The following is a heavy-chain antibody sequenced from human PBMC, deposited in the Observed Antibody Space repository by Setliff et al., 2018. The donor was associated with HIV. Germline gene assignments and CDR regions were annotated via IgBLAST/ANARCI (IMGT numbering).Heavy chain of an antibody. J-gene: IGHJ5*02. CDR3: ARGGPGSSFGYDWFDP. CDR2: INPNSGST. V-gene: IGHV1-46*01. CDR1: GYTFTSYY. D-gene: IGHD5-18*01. Sequence: ASVKVSCKASGYTFTSYYVHFVRQAPGQGPEWMGIINPNSGSTNYAQKFEGRVAMTADTSTNNVHMYLSSLRSEDTAIYYCARGGPGSSFGYDWFDPWGQGTPVTVSS.